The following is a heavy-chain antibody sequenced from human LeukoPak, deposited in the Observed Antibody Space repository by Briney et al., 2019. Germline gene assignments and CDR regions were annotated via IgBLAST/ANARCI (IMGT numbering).Heavy chain of an antibody. J-gene: IGHJ4*02. CDR3: ARDREYYFDN. Sequence: GGSLRLSCAASGFALSDYYMSWIRQAPGKGLEWASYISSSSIYTNYADSVKGRFTISRDNAKNSLYLQMNSLRAEDMAVYYCARDREYYFDNWGQGTLVTVSS. V-gene: IGHV3-11*06. CDR2: ISSSSIYT. CDR1: GFALSDYY.